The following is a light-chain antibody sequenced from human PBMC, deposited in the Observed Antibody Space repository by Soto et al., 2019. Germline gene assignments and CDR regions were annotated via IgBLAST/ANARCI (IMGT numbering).Light chain of an antibody. Sequence: QSALTQPPSASGSPGQSVTISCTGTSSDVGGYNYVSWYQQHPGKAPKLMIYEVSQRPSGVPDRFSGSKSGYTASLTVSGLQPEDEADYYCTSYGGSNNLVFGGGTKLPS. CDR1: SSDVGGYNY. J-gene: IGLJ2*01. CDR3: TSYGGSNNLV. V-gene: IGLV2-8*01. CDR2: EVS.